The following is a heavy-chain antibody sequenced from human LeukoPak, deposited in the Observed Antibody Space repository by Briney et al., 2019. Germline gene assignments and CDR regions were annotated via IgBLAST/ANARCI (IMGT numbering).Heavy chain of an antibody. CDR3: ARDRSSGWYYTNDY. CDR2: ISSSGSTI. J-gene: IGHJ4*02. Sequence: GGSLRLSCAASGFTFSDYYISWIRQAPGKGLEWVSYISSSGSTIYYADSVKGRFTISRDNAKNSMYLQMNSLRAEDTAVYYCARDRSSGWYYTNDYWGQGTLVTVSS. CDR1: GFTFSDYY. V-gene: IGHV3-11*01. D-gene: IGHD6-19*01.